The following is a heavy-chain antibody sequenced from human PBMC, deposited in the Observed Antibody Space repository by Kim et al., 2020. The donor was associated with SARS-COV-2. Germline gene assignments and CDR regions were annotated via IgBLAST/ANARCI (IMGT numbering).Heavy chain of an antibody. J-gene: IGHJ6*03. V-gene: IGHV3-33*01. CDR3: ARDLGSGTDYYMGV. Sequence: DDSVKVRFTSSRDNSRNTLDLQMNSLRAEDTAVYYCARDLGSGTDYYMGVWGKGTTVTVSS. D-gene: IGHD3-10*01.